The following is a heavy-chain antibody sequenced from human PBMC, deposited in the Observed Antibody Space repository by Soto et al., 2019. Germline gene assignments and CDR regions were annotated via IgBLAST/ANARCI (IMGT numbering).Heavy chain of an antibody. J-gene: IGHJ6*04. D-gene: IGHD3-3*01. Sequence: GGSLRLSCAASGFTFSSYGMHWVRQAPGKGLEWVAVISYDGSNKYYADSVKGRFTISRDNSKNTLYLQMNSLRAEDTAVSYCAKDTYYEYYYYYGIDSCHRRSRVTVSS. CDR1: GFTFSSYG. CDR3: AKDTYYEYYYYYGIDS. V-gene: IGHV3-30*18. CDR2: ISYDGSNK.